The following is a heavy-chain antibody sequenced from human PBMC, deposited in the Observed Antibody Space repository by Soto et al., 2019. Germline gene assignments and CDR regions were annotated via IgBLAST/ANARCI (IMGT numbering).Heavy chain of an antibody. Sequence: PGGSLRLSCAASGFTFSDHYMDWVRQAPGKGLEWVGRTRNKANSYITEYAASVKGRFTISRDDSKNSLYLQMNSLKTEDTAVYYCARINTPDYGDQIYYYYYYMDVWGKGTTVTVSS. V-gene: IGHV3-72*01. CDR1: GFTFSDHY. CDR3: ARINTPDYGDQIYYYYYYMDV. D-gene: IGHD4-17*01. J-gene: IGHJ6*03. CDR2: TRNKANSYIT.